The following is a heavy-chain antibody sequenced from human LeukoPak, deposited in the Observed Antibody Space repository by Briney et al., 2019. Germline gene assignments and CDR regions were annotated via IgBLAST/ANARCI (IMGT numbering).Heavy chain of an antibody. Sequence: AASVKVSCKASGYTFTSYYMHWVRQAPGQGLEWMGIINPSGGSTSYAQKFQGRVTITADESTSTAYMELSSLRSEDTAVYYCASSDIVGGPANPWGQGTLVAVSS. CDR2: INPSGGST. CDR3: ASSDIVGGPANP. CDR1: GYTFTSYY. J-gene: IGHJ5*02. D-gene: IGHD2-2*01. V-gene: IGHV1-46*01.